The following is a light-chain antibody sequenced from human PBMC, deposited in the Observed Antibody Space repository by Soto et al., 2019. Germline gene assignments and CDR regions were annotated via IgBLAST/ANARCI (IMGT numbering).Light chain of an antibody. J-gene: IGKJ2*01. V-gene: IGKV1-39*01. CDR3: QQSYSAPYT. Sequence: DIQMTQSPSSLSASVGDRVTITCRASQSISIYINWYQQKSGKAPKLLIYASSSLQSWVPSRFSGSGSGTDFTLTISSLQPEDFATYYCQQSYSAPYTFGQGTKLEIK. CDR2: ASS. CDR1: QSISIY.